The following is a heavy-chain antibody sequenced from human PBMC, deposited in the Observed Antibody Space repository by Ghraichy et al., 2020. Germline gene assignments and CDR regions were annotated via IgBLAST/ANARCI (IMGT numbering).Heavy chain of an antibody. CDR3: ARSLWTSYDYLCGSYRPVDY. V-gene: IGHV3-48*03. CDR2: ISSTGSTI. J-gene: IGHJ4*02. D-gene: IGHD3-16*02. CDR1: GFTFSSYE. Sequence: GGSLRLSCAASGFTFSSYEMNWVRQAPGKGLEWVSYISSTGSTIYYADSVKGRFTISRDNAKNSLYLQMNSLRAEDTAVYYCARSLWTSYDYLCGSYRPVDYWGQGTLVTVSS.